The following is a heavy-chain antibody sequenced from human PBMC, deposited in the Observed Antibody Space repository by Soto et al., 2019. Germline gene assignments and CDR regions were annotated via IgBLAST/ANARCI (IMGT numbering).Heavy chain of an antibody. CDR3: ARFVRSCSATTCSTRADV. D-gene: IGHD2-2*01. CDR1: GGFVNSDTHS. Sequence: QVQLQESGPGLVKPSETLSLTCTVSGGFVNSDTHSWSWFRQTPGKRLGGIGFIYSGGSTKNPSLRSRVTLSVDTSKNQFSLKLRSVIVADTAVYHCARFVRSCSATTCSTRADVWGQGITVTVSS. CDR2: IYSGGST. J-gene: IGHJ6*02. V-gene: IGHV4-61*01.